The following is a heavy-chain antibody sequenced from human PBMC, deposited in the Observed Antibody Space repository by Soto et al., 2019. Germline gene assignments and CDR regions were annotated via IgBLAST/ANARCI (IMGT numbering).Heavy chain of an antibody. Sequence: PGESLKISCKGSGYSFTSYWIGWVRQMPGKGLEWMGIIYPGDSDTRYSPSFQGQVTISADKSISTAYLQWSSLKASDTAMYYWARGSSSWNNYYYYYGMDVWGQGTMVTVSS. CDR3: ARGSSSWNNYYYYYGMDV. CDR1: GYSFTSYW. D-gene: IGHD6-13*01. J-gene: IGHJ6*02. V-gene: IGHV5-51*01. CDR2: IYPGDSDT.